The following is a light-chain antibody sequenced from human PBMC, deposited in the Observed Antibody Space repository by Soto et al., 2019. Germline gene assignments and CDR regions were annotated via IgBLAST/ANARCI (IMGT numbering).Light chain of an antibody. J-gene: IGKJ4*01. Sequence: DIQLTQSPSFLSASVGDRVTITCRASQDISSYLAWYQQKPGKAPKLLNYAASTLQGGVPSKFSGSGSGTEFTLTISSLQTEDFATYSSQQGNSYPITFGGGTKVEIK. V-gene: IGKV1-9*01. CDR1: QDISSY. CDR3: QQGNSYPIT. CDR2: AAS.